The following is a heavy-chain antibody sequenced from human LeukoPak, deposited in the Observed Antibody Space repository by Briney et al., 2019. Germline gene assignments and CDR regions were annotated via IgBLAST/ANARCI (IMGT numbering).Heavy chain of an antibody. CDR3: AREGVYYDILAAYYRPYYFDF. J-gene: IGHJ4*02. D-gene: IGHD3-9*01. V-gene: IGHV4-59*01. CDR2: IYYSGST. CDR1: VGSISTYY. Sequence: PSETLSLTCTVSVGSISTYYWSWIRQPPGKGLEWIGYIYYSGSTNYNPSLKSRVTISVDTSKNQFSLNLSSVTAADTAVYYCAREGVYYDILAAYYRPYYFDFWGQGTLVTVYS.